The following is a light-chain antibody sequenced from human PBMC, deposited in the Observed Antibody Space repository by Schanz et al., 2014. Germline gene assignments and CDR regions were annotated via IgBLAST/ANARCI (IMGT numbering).Light chain of an antibody. CDR1: SSDVGGYNY. Sequence: QSALTQPPSASGSPGQSVTISCTGTSSDVGGYNYVSWYQQHPGKVPKLMIYEVSKRPSGVPDRFSASKSGNTASLTVSGLQADDEADYYCTSYAGSNQVVFGGGTKLTVL. CDR3: TSYAGSNQVV. J-gene: IGLJ2*01. V-gene: IGLV2-8*01. CDR2: EVS.